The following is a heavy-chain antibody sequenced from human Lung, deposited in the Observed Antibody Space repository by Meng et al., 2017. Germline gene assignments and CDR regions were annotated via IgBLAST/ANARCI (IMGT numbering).Heavy chain of an antibody. J-gene: IGHJ1*01. CDR3: TNDRLNH. V-gene: IGHV3-74*01. CDR2: INRDGTKP. Sequence: VQVVGSGGGLVPTGGSLSLSCAASGFTFPDHWMHWVRQGPGKGLVWVSRINRDGTKPTYADSVKGRFTISRDNAKNTLYLQMNNLRAEDTAFYYCTNDRLNHWGQGALVTVSS. CDR1: GFTFPDHW. D-gene: IGHD1-1*01.